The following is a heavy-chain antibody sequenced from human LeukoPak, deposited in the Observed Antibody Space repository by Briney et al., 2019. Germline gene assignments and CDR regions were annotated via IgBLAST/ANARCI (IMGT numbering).Heavy chain of an antibody. Sequence: GESLKISCKGSGYSFTSYWIGWVRQMPGKGLEWMGIIYPGDSDTRYSPSSQGQVTISADKSISTAYLQWSSLKASDTAMYYCARLDIVLMVYAIGGHAFDIWGQGTTVTVSS. CDR2: IYPGDSDT. D-gene: IGHD2-8*01. V-gene: IGHV5-51*01. CDR3: ARLDIVLMVYAIGGHAFDI. J-gene: IGHJ3*02. CDR1: GYSFTSYW.